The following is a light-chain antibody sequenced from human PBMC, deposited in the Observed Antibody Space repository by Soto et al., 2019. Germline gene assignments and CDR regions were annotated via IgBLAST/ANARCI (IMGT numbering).Light chain of an antibody. V-gene: IGKV1-39*01. Sequence: DIQMTQSPSSLSASVGARVTITCRASQSINNYLNWSQQKPGKAPNFLIYPASTLQRGFPSRFSSSGSGTDFTLTISSLQPEDFATYYCLQSYSSPRTFGGGTKVEIK. J-gene: IGKJ4*01. CDR1: QSINNY. CDR2: PAS. CDR3: LQSYSSPRT.